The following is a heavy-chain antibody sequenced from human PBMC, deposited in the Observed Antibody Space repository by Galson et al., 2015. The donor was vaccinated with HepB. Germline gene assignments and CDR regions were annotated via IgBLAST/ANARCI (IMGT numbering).Heavy chain of an antibody. CDR3: ARDLRDYDWGSPLYGMDV. D-gene: IGHD3-16*01. J-gene: IGHJ6*02. CDR1: GFTFSSYG. CDR2: IWYDGSNK. V-gene: IGHV3-33*01. Sequence: SLRLSCAASGFTFSSYGMHWVRQAPGKGLEWVAVIWYDGSNKYYADSVKGRFTISRDNSKNTLYLQMNSLRAEDTAVYYCARDLRDYDWGSPLYGMDVWGQGTTVTVSS.